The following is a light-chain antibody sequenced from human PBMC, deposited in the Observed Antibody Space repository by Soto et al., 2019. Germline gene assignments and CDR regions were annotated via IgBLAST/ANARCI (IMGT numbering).Light chain of an antibody. Sequence: DIQMTQSPSSLSASVGDRVTITCQASQDIYNYLNWYQQKPGKAPKLLIYDASNLETGVPSRFSGGGSGTDYSLTISSLQPEDIATYYCQQYNNLPYTFGQGTKLEIK. V-gene: IGKV1-33*01. CDR2: DAS. CDR3: QQYNNLPYT. J-gene: IGKJ2*01. CDR1: QDIYNY.